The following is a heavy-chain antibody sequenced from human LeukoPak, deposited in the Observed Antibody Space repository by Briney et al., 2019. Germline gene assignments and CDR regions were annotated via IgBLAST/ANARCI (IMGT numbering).Heavy chain of an antibody. J-gene: IGHJ4*02. CDR1: GFTFSSYA. D-gene: IGHD4-11*01. V-gene: IGHV3-7*01. CDR2: IKQDGSEK. CDR3: ARDGSNYHY. Sequence: GGSLRLSCAASGFTFSSYAMSWVRQAPGKGLEWVANIKQDGSEKYYVDSVKGRFTISRDNAKNSLYLQMNSLRAEDTAVYYCARDGSNYHYWGQGTLVTVSS.